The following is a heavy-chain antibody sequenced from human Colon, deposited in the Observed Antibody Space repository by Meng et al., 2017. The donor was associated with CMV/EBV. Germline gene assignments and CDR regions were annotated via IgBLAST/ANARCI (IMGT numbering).Heavy chain of an antibody. CDR2: IYPGDSDA. V-gene: IGHV5-51*01. Sequence: ESLKISCQVSGNRFSNYWIGWVRQMPGKGLDWMAIIYPGDSDAVHNPSFQGRVTISADKSISTAYLQWSYLRASDTAMYYCVRREYFGTESGNWGQGTMVTVSS. CDR3: VRREYFGTESGN. CDR1: GNRFSNYW. J-gene: IGHJ4*02. D-gene: IGHD2/OR15-2a*01.